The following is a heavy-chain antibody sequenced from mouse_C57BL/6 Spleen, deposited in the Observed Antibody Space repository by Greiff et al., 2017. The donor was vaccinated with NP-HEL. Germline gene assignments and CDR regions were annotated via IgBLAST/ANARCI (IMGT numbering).Heavy chain of an antibody. CDR3: ARGRLRRGLMDY. CDR2: IYPGDGDT. CDR1: GYAFSSYW. Sequence: QVQLQQSGAELVKPGASVKISCKASGYAFSSYWMNWVKQRPGKGLEWIGQIYPGDGDTNYNGKFKGKGTLTADKSSSTAYMQLSSLTSEDSAVYFCARGRLRRGLMDYWGQGTSLTVSS. V-gene: IGHV1-80*01. D-gene: IGHD2-4*01. J-gene: IGHJ4*01.